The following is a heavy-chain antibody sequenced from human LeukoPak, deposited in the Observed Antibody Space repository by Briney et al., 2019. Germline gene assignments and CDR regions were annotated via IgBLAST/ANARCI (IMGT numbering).Heavy chain of an antibody. D-gene: IGHD2-2*01. CDR3: ARRAGMTSVDY. Sequence: SETLSLTCGVYGGSFSGYFWTWIRQPPGKGLEWIGEINHGGSTNYNPALTSRVTISVDTSKSQFSLKLTSATAADTAVYYCARRAGMTSVDYWGQGTLVTVST. J-gene: IGHJ4*02. V-gene: IGHV4-34*01. CDR2: INHGGST. CDR1: GGSFSGYF.